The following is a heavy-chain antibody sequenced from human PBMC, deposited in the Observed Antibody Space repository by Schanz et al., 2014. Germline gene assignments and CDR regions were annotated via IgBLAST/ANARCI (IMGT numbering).Heavy chain of an antibody. D-gene: IGHD6-19*01. CDR1: GFTVSSNY. CDR3: ATDYSGGGCHI. CDR2: VYMSAAST. V-gene: IGHV3-66*02. Sequence: VQLVESGGGVVQPGRSLRLSCAVSGFTVSSNYMSWVRQAPGKGLEWVSTVYMSAASTRYADSVKGRFIISRDNSKNTVYLQMNSLRAEDTALYFCATDYSGGGCHIWGQGTMVTVSS. J-gene: IGHJ3*02.